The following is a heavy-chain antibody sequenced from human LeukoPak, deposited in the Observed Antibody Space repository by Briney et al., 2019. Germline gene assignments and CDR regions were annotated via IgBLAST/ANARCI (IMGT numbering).Heavy chain of an antibody. CDR1: GYTFTSYG. CDR3: ARGRYSSSWYYFDY. D-gene: IGHD6-13*01. CDR2: ISAYNGNT. Sequence: ALVKVSCKASGYTFTSYGISWVRQAPGQGLEWMGWISAYNGNTNYAQKLQGRVTMTTDTSTSTAYMELRSLRSDDTAVYYCARGRYSSSWYYFDYWGQGTLVTVSS. J-gene: IGHJ4*02. V-gene: IGHV1-18*01.